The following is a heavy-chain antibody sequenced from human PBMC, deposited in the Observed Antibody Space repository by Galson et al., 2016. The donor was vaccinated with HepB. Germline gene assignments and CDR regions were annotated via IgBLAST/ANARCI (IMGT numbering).Heavy chain of an antibody. CDR1: GYIFTDFG. J-gene: IGHJ4*02. CDR3: ARPEYDSVWYEDY. Sequence: SVKVSCKASGYIFTDFGITWVRQAPGQRLEWMGWISTYNGQKTFAEKFEDRITMTTDTSTSTVYMELRSLTSDDTAVYYCARPEYDSVWYEDYWGQGTLVTVSS. D-gene: IGHD6-19*01. V-gene: IGHV1-18*01. CDR2: ISTYNGQK.